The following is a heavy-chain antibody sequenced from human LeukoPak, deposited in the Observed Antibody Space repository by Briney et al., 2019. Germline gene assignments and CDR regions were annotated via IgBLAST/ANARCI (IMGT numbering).Heavy chain of an antibody. CDR3: ARGDTVTTCYFDY. CDR1: GGSFSGYY. Sequence: ETLSLTCAVYGGSFSGYYWSWIRQPPGKGLEWIGEINHSGSTNYNPSLKSRVTISVDTSKNQFSLKLSSVTAADTAVYYCARGDTVTTCYFDYWGQGTLVTVSS. V-gene: IGHV4-34*01. D-gene: IGHD4-17*01. J-gene: IGHJ4*02. CDR2: INHSGST.